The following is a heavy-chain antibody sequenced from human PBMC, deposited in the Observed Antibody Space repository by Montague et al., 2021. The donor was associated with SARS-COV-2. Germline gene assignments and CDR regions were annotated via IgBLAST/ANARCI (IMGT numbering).Heavy chain of an antibody. CDR3: ARGRIEISMLVVVMPGAAYYMDV. V-gene: IGHV4-34*01. J-gene: IGHJ6*03. CDR2: IYHTGST. CDR1: GESFSGHY. D-gene: IGHD3-22*01. Sequence: SQTLSLTCAVYGESFSGHYWTWIRQPPGKGLEWIGEIYHTGSTNYNPSLKSRVTISVDMSKNQFSLKLLSVTAADTAVYYCARGRIEISMLVVVMPGAAYYMDVWGKGTTVTVPS.